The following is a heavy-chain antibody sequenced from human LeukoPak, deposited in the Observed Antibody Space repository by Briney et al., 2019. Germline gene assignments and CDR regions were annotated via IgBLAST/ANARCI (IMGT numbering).Heavy chain of an antibody. CDR1: GYTFTGYY. V-gene: IGHV1-2*02. CDR3: ARSRIVVVPAARFDP. D-gene: IGHD2-2*01. J-gene: IGHJ5*02. CDR2: INPNSGGT. Sequence: ASVKVSCKASGYTFTGYYMHWVRQAPGRGLEWMGWINPNSGGTNYAQKFQGRVTMTRDTSISTAYMELSRLRSDDTAVYYCARSRIVVVPAARFDPWGQGTLVTVSS.